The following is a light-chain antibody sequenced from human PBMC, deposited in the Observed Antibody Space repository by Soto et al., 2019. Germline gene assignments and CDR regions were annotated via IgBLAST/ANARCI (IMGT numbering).Light chain of an antibody. Sequence: EIVLTQSPGTLSLSPGERATLSCRASQSVSSSYLAWYQQKPGQAPRLLIYAASNRATGIPDRFSASGSGTVFALTISRLEPEDFAVYYCQQYGSSPPYTFGQGTKLEIK. CDR2: AAS. CDR3: QQYGSSPPYT. CDR1: QSVSSSY. V-gene: IGKV3-20*01. J-gene: IGKJ2*01.